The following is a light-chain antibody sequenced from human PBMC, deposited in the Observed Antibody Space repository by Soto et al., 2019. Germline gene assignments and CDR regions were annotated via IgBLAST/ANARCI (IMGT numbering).Light chain of an antibody. CDR1: SSDVGGYNY. Sequence: QSALTQPASVSGSPGQSITISCTGTSSDVGGYNYVSWYQQHPGKAPKLIIFEVSYRPSGISNRFSASKSGDTASLTISGLQADDEADYYCQSYDSSLSGSQVFGTGTKVTVL. J-gene: IGLJ1*01. CDR3: QSYDSSLSGSQV. V-gene: IGLV2-14*01. CDR2: EVS.